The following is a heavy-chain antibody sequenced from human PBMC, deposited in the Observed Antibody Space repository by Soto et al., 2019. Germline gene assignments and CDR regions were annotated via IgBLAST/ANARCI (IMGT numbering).Heavy chain of an antibody. CDR2: VYYSGTT. Sequence: QVQLQESGPGLLKPSETLSLTCSVSGGSVSDKTYYWSWIRQPPGKRLEWIGYVYYSGTTNYNPILKSRVTLSVDLSKNRFSLRLSSVTTADTGIYYCARTTAVPNTLRSRYFLDYWGQGTLVTVSS. CDR3: ARTTAVPNTLRSRYFLDY. V-gene: IGHV4-61*01. J-gene: IGHJ4*02. CDR1: GGSVSDKTYY. D-gene: IGHD4-17*01.